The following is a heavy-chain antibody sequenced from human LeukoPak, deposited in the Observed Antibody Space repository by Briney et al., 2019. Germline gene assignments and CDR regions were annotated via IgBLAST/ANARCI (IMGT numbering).Heavy chain of an antibody. CDR1: GGSFSGYY. CDR2: INHSGST. Sequence: SETLSLTCAVYGGSFSGYYWSWIRQPPGKGLEWIGEINHSGSTNYHPSLKSRVTISVDTSKNQFSLKLSSVAAADTAVYYGARSRQQLVDFQHWGQGTLVTVSS. CDR3: ARSRQQLVDFQH. J-gene: IGHJ1*01. D-gene: IGHD6-13*01. V-gene: IGHV4-34*01.